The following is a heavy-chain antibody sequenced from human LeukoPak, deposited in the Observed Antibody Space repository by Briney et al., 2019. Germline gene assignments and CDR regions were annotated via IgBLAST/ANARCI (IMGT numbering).Heavy chain of an antibody. J-gene: IGHJ4*01. CDR3: AQIYTYGSSQFDY. CDR2: ISSSGSTI. V-gene: IGHV3-48*03. D-gene: IGHD5-18*01. CDR1: GFTFSNYE. Sequence: GSLRLSCAASGFTFSNYEMNWVRQAPGKGLEWVSYISSSGSTIYYADSVKGRFTISRDNAKNSLYLQMNSLRAEDTAVYYCAQIYTYGSSQFDYWGQGTLVTVSS.